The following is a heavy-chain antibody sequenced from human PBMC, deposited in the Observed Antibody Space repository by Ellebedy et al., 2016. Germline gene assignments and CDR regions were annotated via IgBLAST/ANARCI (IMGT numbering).Heavy chain of an antibody. CDR1: GLPFNKFF. J-gene: IGHJ4*02. CDR2: ISGDGGRT. V-gene: IGHV3-23*01. CDR3: RQGHYANY. Sequence: GGSLRLXXATSGLPFNKFFMSWVRQAPGKGLEWVSTISGDGGRTYLADSVRGRFTISRDNSKHTVYLQMNSLRAGDTAVYYCRQGHYANYWGQGTLVTVSS. D-gene: IGHD4-17*01.